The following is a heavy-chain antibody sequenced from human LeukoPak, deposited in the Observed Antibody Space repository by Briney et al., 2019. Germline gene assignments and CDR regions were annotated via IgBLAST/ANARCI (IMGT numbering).Heavy chain of an antibody. D-gene: IGHD3-9*01. V-gene: IGHV3-53*01. Sequence: PGGSLRLSCAASGFTVSSNYMGWVRQAPGKGLEWVSVIYSGGSTYYADSVKGRFTISRDNSKNTLYLQMNSLRAEDTAVYYCARDLRYYDILTGPRGMDVWGQGTTVTVSS. CDR3: ARDLRYYDILTGPRGMDV. J-gene: IGHJ6*02. CDR1: GFTVSSNY. CDR2: IYSGGST.